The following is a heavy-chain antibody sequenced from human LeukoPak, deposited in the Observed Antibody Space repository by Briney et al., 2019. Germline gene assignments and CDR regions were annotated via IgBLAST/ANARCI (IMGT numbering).Heavy chain of an antibody. D-gene: IGHD1-26*01. J-gene: IGHJ3*02. Sequence: SETLSLTCTVSGGSISSSSYYWGWIRQPPGKGLEWIGSIYYSGSTYYNPSLKSRVTISVDTSKNQFSLKLSSVTAADTAVYYCARDAGLSGSYSGAFDIWGQGTMVTVSS. CDR1: GGSISSSSYY. V-gene: IGHV4-39*07. CDR2: IYYSGST. CDR3: ARDAGLSGSYSGAFDI.